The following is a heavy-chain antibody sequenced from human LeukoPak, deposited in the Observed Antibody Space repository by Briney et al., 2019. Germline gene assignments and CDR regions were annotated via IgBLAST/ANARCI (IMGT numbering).Heavy chain of an antibody. CDR1: GSTFDDYG. CDR3: ASQNSGSYYY. Sequence: PGGSLRLSCAASGSTFDDYGMSWVRQAPGKGLEWVSAISGSGDSTYYVDSVKGRFTISRDNSKNTLYLQMNSLRAEDTAIYYCASQNSGSYYYWGQGTLVTVSS. CDR2: ISGSGDST. J-gene: IGHJ4*02. D-gene: IGHD1-26*01. V-gene: IGHV3-23*01.